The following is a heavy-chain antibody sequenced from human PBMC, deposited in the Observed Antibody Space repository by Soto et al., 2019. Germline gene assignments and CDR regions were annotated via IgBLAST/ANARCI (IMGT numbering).Heavy chain of an antibody. D-gene: IGHD3-10*01. Sequence: GESLKISCKGSGYNFTNFWIGWVRQMPGKGLEWMGIIHPSDSDTRYSPSFQGQVTISADKSISTVYLQWSSLKASDTAMYYCARLGGGSGSYYNWFDPWGQGTLVTVSS. V-gene: IGHV5-51*01. CDR3: ARLGGGSGSYYNWFDP. CDR1: GYNFTNFW. J-gene: IGHJ5*02. CDR2: IHPSDSDT.